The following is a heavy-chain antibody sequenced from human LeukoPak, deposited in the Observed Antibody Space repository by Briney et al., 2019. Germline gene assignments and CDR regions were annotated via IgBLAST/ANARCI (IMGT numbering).Heavy chain of an antibody. CDR3: ATHYYDSSGYSYFDY. J-gene: IGHJ4*02. D-gene: IGHD3-22*01. V-gene: IGHV4-4*02. CDR2: IYHSGST. Sequence: GSLRLSCAASGFTFSSYSMNWVRQAPGKGLEWIGEIYHSGSTNYNPSLKSRVTISVDKSKNQFSLKLSSVTAADTAVYYCATHYYDSSGYSYFDYWGQGTLVTVSS. CDR1: GFTFSSYSM.